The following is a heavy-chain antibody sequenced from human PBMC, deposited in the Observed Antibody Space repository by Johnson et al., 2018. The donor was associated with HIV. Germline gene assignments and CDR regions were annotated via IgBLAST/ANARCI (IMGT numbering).Heavy chain of an antibody. V-gene: IGHV3-11*04. CDR2: ISSSGRTI. CDR1: GFIFSDYY. CDR3: ARRGYSSSGGAFDI. J-gene: IGHJ3*02. D-gene: IGHD6-6*01. Sequence: QEQLVESGGDLVKPGGSLRLSCAASGFIFSDYYMTWIRQAPGKGLESISYISSSGRTIYYADSVKGRFTMSRDNSKNTLYLQMNSLRAEDTAVYYCARRGYSSSGGAFDIWGQGTMVTVSS.